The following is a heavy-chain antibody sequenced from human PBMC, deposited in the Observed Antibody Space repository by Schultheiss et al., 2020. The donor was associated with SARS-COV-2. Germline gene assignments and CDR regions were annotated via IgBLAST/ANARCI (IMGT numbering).Heavy chain of an antibody. J-gene: IGHJ4*02. CDR2: ISSCGSTI. Sequence: GESLKISCAASGFTVSSNYMSWVRQAPGKGLEWVSYISSCGSTIYYADSVKGRFTISRDNAKNSLYLQMNSLRAEDTAVYYCARDSRLGGYWGQGTLVTVSS. D-gene: IGHD6-13*01. CDR3: ARDSRLGGY. CDR1: GFTVSSNY. V-gene: IGHV3-11*04.